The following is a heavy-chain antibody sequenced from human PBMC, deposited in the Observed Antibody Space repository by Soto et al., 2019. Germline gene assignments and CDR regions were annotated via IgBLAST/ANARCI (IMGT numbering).Heavy chain of an antibody. D-gene: IGHD6-6*01. CDR3: ARFLTRQKRIAARNNWFDP. CDR2: IYYSGST. J-gene: IGHJ5*02. V-gene: IGHV4-59*08. CDR1: GGSISSYY. Sequence: SETLSLTCTVSGGSISSYYWSWIRQPPGKGLEWIGYIYYSGSTNYNPSLKSRVTISVDTSKNQFSLKLSSVTAADTAVYYCARFLTRQKRIAARNNWFDPWGQGTLLTVSS.